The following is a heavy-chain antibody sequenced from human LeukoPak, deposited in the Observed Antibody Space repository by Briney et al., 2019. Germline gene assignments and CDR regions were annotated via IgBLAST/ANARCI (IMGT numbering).Heavy chain of an antibody. Sequence: SETLSLTCAVYGGSFSGYYWSWVRQPPGKGLWWIGEINHSGSTNYNPSLKSRVTISVDTSKNQFSLKLSSVTAADTAVYYCATPPSAYYDFWSGSWGQGTLVTVSS. CDR3: ATPPSAYYDFWSGS. J-gene: IGHJ5*02. V-gene: IGHV4-34*01. D-gene: IGHD3-3*01. CDR2: INHSGST. CDR1: GGSFSGYY.